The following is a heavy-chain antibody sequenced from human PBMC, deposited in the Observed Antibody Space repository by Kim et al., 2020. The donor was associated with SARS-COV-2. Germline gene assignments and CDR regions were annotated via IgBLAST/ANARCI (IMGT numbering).Heavy chain of an antibody. Sequence: ASVKVSCKASGYTFTSYDINWVRQATGQGLEWMGWMNPNRGNTGYAQKFQGRVTMTRNTSISTAYMELSSLRSEDTAVYYCARQMVRGVILPLCYWGQGTLVTVTS. V-gene: IGHV1-8*01. J-gene: IGHJ4*02. CDR3: ARQMVRGVILPLCY. D-gene: IGHD3-10*01. CDR2: MNPNRGNT. CDR1: GYTFTSYD.